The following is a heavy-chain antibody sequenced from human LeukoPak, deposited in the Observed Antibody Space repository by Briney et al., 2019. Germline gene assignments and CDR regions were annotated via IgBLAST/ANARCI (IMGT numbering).Heavy chain of an antibody. CDR1: GFTFSNAW. V-gene: IGHV3-23*01. D-gene: IGHD3-22*01. CDR2: ISGSGGST. Sequence: PGGSLRLSCAASGFTFSNAWMSWVRQAPGKGLEWVSAISGSGGSTYYADSVKGRFTISRDNSKNTLYLQMNSLRAEDTAVYYCAKEPLGITMIVVVITYFDYWGQGTLVTVSS. CDR3: AKEPLGITMIVVVITYFDY. J-gene: IGHJ4*02.